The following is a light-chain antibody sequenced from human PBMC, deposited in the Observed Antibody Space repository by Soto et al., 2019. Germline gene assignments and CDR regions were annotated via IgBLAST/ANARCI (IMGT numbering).Light chain of an antibody. CDR2: NTN. CDR3: LLYDGGLQGGM. Sequence: QAVVTQEPSLTVSPGGTVTLTCAFSTGTVTDGYVPNWLQQKPGQAPRALIYNTNKRHSWTPARFSGSLLGGKAALTLSGVQPEDEAEYYCLLYDGGLQGGMFGGGTKLTVL. J-gene: IGLJ3*02. V-gene: IGLV7-43*01. CDR1: TGTVTDGYV.